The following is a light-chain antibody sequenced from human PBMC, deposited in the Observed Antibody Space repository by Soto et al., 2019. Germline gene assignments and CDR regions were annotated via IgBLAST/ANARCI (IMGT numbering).Light chain of an antibody. V-gene: IGKV3-20*01. J-gene: IGKJ5*01. CDR3: QQYCSSPLIT. CDR2: GAS. CDR1: QSVSSSY. Sequence: EIVLTQSPGTLSLSPEERATLSCRASQSVSSSYLAWYQQKPGQAPRLLIYGASSRATGIPDRFSGSGSGTDFTLTISRLEPEDFAVYYCQQYCSSPLITFGQGTRLEIK.